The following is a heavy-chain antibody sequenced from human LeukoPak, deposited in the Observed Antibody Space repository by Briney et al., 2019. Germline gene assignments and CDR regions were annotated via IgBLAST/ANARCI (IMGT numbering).Heavy chain of an antibody. D-gene: IGHD2-2*01. J-gene: IGHJ4*02. Sequence: SETLSLTCTVSGGSISSGDYYWSWIRQPPGKGLEWIGYIYYSGSTYYNPSLKSRVTISVDTSKNQFSLKLSSVTAADTAVYYCARGRGYCSSTSCYQYYFDYWGQGTLVTVSS. CDR1: GGSISSGDYY. CDR3: ARGRGYCSSTSCYQYYFDY. V-gene: IGHV4-30-4*08. CDR2: IYYSGST.